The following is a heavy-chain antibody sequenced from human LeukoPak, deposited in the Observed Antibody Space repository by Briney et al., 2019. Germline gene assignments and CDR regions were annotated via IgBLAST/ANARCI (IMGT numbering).Heavy chain of an antibody. CDR2: IYYSGST. CDR1: GGSISSYY. D-gene: IGHD5-18*01. Sequence: PSETLSLTCTVSGGSISSYYWSWIRQPPGKGLEWIGYIYYSGSTNYNPSLKSRVTISVDTSKNQFSLKLSSVTAADTAVYYCARELVDGYSYGYWDYWGQGTLVTVSS. CDR3: ARELVDGYSYGYWDY. V-gene: IGHV4-59*01. J-gene: IGHJ4*02.